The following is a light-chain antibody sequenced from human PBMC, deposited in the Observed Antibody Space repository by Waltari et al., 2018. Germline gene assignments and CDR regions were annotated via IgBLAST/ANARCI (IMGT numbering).Light chain of an antibody. J-gene: IGKJ5*01. Sequence: EIVLTQSPATLSLSPGDRATLSCRASQGVSSYLAWYQQKPGQAPRLLIYDASNRATGIPARFSGSGPGTDYTLTISSLEPEDFAVYYCQQRSNWRGTFGQGTRLEIK. CDR3: QQRSNWRGT. CDR2: DAS. CDR1: QGVSSY. V-gene: IGKV3D-11*01.